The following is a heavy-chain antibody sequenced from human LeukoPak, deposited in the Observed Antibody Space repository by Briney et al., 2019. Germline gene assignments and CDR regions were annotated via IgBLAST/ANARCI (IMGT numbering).Heavy chain of an antibody. CDR1: GDSVSINSAA. Sequence: SQTLSLTCAISGDSVSINSAAWNWIRQSPSKGLEWLGRTYYRSKWYNDYAVSLKSRITINPNTSKNQFSLQLNSVTPEDTAVYYCARGKSAPPMVRRSNWFDPWGQGTLVAVCS. D-gene: IGHD3-10*01. V-gene: IGHV6-1*01. CDR3: ARGKSAPPMVRRSNWFDP. CDR2: TYYRSKWYN. J-gene: IGHJ5*02.